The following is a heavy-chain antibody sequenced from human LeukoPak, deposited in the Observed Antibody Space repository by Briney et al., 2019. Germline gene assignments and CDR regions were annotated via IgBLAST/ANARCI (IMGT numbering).Heavy chain of an antibody. CDR2: INTNTGNP. CDR1: GGTFNSYA. D-gene: IGHD3-9*01. J-gene: IGHJ4*02. Sequence: ASVKVSCKASGGTFNSYAISWVRQAPGQGLEWMGGINTNTGNPTYAQGFTGRFVFSLDTSVSTAYLQISSLKAEDTAVYYCARGSLGQLRYFDWLFPPDYWGQGTLVTVSS. CDR3: ARGSLGQLRYFDWLFPPDY. V-gene: IGHV7-4-1*02.